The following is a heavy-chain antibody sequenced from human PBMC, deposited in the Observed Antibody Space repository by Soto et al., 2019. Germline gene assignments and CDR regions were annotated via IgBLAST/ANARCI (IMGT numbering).Heavy chain of an antibody. V-gene: IGHV3-33*01. CDR3: ARDGVGYYDSSGYSAYFQH. J-gene: IGHJ1*01. CDR2: IWYDGSNK. CDR1: GFTFSNYG. Sequence: QVQLVESGGGVVQPGRSLRLSCAASGFTFSNYGMHWVRQAPGKGLECVAVIWYDGSNKYYADSVKGRFTISRDNAKNTLYLQMNSLRDEDTAVYYCARDGVGYYDSSGYSAYFQHWGQGTLVTVSS. D-gene: IGHD3-22*01.